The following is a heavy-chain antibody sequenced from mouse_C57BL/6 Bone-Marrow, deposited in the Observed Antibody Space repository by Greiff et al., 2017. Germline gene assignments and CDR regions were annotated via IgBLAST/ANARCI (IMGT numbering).Heavy chain of an antibody. CDR2: IYPRSGNT. Sequence: VQLQESGAELARPGASVKLSCKASGYTFTSYGISWVKQRTGQGLEWIGEIYPRSGNTYYNEKFKGKATLTADKSSSTAYMELRSLTSEDSAVYFCAREVLYYDYDVGAYWGQGTLVTVSA. D-gene: IGHD2-4*01. CDR3: AREVLYYDYDVGAY. V-gene: IGHV1-81*01. J-gene: IGHJ3*01. CDR1: GYTFTSYG.